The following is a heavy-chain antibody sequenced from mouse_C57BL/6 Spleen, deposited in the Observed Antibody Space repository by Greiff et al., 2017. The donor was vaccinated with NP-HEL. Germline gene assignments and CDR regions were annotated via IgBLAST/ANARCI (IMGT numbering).Heavy chain of an antibody. Sequence: EVQRVESGGGLVKPGGSLKLSCAASGFTFSDYGMHWVRQAPEKGLEWVAYISSGSSTIYYADTVKGRFTISRDNAKNTLFLQMTSLRSEDTAMYYCANDGGPHPYAMDYWGQGTSVTVSS. J-gene: IGHJ4*01. D-gene: IGHD2-12*01. CDR1: GFTFSDYG. CDR3: ANDGGPHPYAMDY. CDR2: ISSGSSTI. V-gene: IGHV5-17*01.